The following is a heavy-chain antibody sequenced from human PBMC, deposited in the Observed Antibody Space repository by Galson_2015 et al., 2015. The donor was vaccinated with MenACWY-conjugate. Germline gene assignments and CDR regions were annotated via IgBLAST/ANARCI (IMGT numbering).Heavy chain of an antibody. J-gene: IGHJ4*02. D-gene: IGHD3-10*01. CDR3: ARQRCGSGPYYFDY. Sequence: ETLSLTCTVSGCSINSYCWTWIRHPPGKGLEWIGNIYYSGSTNYNPSLKSRVTISVDTSKNQFSLKLSSATAADTAVYYCARQRCGSGPYYFDYWGQGTLVTVSS. CDR1: GCSINSYC. CDR2: IYYSGST. V-gene: IGHV4-59*08.